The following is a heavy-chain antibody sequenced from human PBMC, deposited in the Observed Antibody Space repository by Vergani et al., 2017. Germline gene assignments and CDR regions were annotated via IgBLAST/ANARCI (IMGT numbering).Heavy chain of an antibody. D-gene: IGHD6-19*01. CDR3: ARGIAVVPRGVDDY. Sequence: QVQLVQSGAEVKKPGASLKVSFKASGYTFTSYYMHWVRQAPGQGLEWMGIINPSGGSTSYAQKFQARVTMTRDTSTSTLYMELSSLRSEDTAVYYCARGIAVVPRGVDDYWGQGTLVTVSS. J-gene: IGHJ4*02. V-gene: IGHV1-46*03. CDR1: GYTFTSYY. CDR2: INPSGGST.